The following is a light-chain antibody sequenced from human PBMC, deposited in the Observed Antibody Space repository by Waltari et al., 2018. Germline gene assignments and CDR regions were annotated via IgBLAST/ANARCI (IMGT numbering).Light chain of an antibody. Sequence: QSALTQPRPVSGSPGQSVTISCTGTSSDVGGYNYVSWYQQHPGKAPKLMIYDVSKRPSGVPDRFSGSKSANTASLTISGLQAEDEADYYCCSYAGNYTWVFGGGTKLTIL. CDR1: SSDVGGYNY. V-gene: IGLV2-11*01. CDR3: CSYAGNYTWV. CDR2: DVS. J-gene: IGLJ3*02.